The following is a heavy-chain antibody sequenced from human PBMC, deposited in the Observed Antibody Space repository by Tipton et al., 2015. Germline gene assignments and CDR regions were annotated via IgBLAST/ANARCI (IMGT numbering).Heavy chain of an antibody. Sequence: GLVKPSETLSLACSVSGDSIRNNYWSWIRQPAGKGLEWIGRICSGGSVDYNSSLKGRVTMSVDTSKNEFSLRLTSMSAADTAIYYCARDVVPNWFDPWGQGILVTVSS. V-gene: IGHV4-4*07. CDR1: GDSIRNNY. J-gene: IGHJ5*02. CDR3: ARDVVPNWFDP. CDR2: ICSGGSV.